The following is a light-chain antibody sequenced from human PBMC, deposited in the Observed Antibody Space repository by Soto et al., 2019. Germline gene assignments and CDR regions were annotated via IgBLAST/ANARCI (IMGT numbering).Light chain of an antibody. CDR3: QQSYSTPQT. Sequence: DIQMTESPSSLCASVGGRVTITCRASQSISSYLNWYQQKTGKPPKILIYAASSLQSGVPSRFSGSGSGTDFTLTISSLQPEDFATYYCQQSYSTPQTFGQGTKVDIK. V-gene: IGKV1-39*01. CDR1: QSISSY. CDR2: AAS. J-gene: IGKJ1*01.